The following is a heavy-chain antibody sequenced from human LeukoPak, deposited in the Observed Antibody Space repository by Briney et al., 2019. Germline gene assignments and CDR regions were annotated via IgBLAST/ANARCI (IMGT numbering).Heavy chain of an antibody. CDR1: GFTFSSYS. V-gene: IGHV3-7*01. J-gene: IGHJ4*02. CDR3: ARDRRYSSSWYFDY. CDR2: IKQDGSEK. Sequence: GALRLSCAASGFTFSSYSMSWVRQAPGKGLEWVANIKQDGSEKYYVDSVKGRFTISRDNAKNSLYLQMNSLRAEDTAVYYCARDRRYSSSWYFDYWGQGTLVTVSS. D-gene: IGHD6-13*01.